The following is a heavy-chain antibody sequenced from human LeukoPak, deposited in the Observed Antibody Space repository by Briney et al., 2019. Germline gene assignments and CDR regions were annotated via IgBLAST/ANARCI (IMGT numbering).Heavy chain of an antibody. CDR1: GFTFSGYA. Sequence: GGSLRLSCAASGFTFSGYAMSWVRQAPGKGLEWVSAISGSGGSTYYADSVKGRFTISRDNSKNTLYLQMNSLRAEDTAVYYRASPVGATTVRAFDIWGQGTMVTVSS. D-gene: IGHD1-26*01. CDR2: ISGSGGST. V-gene: IGHV3-23*01. J-gene: IGHJ3*02. CDR3: ASPVGATTVRAFDI.